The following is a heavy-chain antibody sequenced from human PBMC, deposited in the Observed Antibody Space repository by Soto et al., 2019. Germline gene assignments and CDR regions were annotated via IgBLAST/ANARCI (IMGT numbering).Heavy chain of an antibody. CDR3: ARDMVRGVTYNDDKYNDAFDI. D-gene: IGHD3-10*01. J-gene: IGHJ3*02. CDR2: INPNSGGT. V-gene: IGHV1-2*04. Sequence: ASVKVSCKASGYTFTGYYMHWVRQAPGQGLEWMGWINPNSGGTNYAQKFQGWVTMTRDTSISTAYMELSRLRSDDTAVYYCARDMVRGVTYNDDKYNDAFDIWGQGTMVTASS. CDR1: GYTFTGYY.